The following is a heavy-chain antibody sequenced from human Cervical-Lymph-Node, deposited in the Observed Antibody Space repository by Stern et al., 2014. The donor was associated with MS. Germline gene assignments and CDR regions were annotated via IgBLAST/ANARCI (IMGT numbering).Heavy chain of an antibody. V-gene: IGHV5-51*01. CDR1: GYRFSNYW. J-gene: IGHJ6*02. CDR2: MSPGDSHS. Sequence: EVQLVESGAEVKKPGESLQISCKGSGYRFSNYWIAWERKIPGKGLGWMGIMSPGDSHSRYSPSFQGQGTFSVDKSITTAYLQWSSLKASDTAIYYCARAPSDYYGLDVWGQGTTVTVSS. CDR3: ARAPSDYYGLDV.